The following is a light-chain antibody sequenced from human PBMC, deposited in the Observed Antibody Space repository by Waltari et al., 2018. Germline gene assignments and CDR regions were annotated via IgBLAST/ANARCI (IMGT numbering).Light chain of an antibody. CDR3: QQYENLPYT. J-gene: IGKJ2*01. Sequence: DIQMTQSPSSLSPSIAHTVTITCQASQDIINYLNWYQQTPGKAPKLLIYDASNLATGVPSRFSGGGSGTDFSLTITSLHPEDIATYFCQQYENLPYTFGQGTKLEIK. CDR1: QDIINY. CDR2: DAS. V-gene: IGKV1-33*01.